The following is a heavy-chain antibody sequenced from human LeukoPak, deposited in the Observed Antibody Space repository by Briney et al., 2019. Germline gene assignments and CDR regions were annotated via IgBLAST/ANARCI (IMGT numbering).Heavy chain of an antibody. Sequence: GSLRLSCAASGFAFSNARMSWVRQAPGKGLEWVGRIKSKTDGGTTDYAAPVKGRFTISRDDSKNTLYLQMNSLKTEDTAVYYCTTVDYGDFIDYWGQGTLVTVSS. J-gene: IGHJ4*02. CDR1: GFAFSNAR. V-gene: IGHV3-15*01. D-gene: IGHD4-17*01. CDR3: TTVDYGDFIDY. CDR2: IKSKTDGGTT.